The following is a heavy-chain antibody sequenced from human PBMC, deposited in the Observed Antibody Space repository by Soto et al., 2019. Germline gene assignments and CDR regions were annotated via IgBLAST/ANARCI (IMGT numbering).Heavy chain of an antibody. CDR3: ARDYYGSGSPSVGYFDY. J-gene: IGHJ4*02. CDR2: IIPIFGTA. D-gene: IGHD3-10*01. CDR1: GGTFSSYA. Sequence: QVQLVQSGAEVKKPGSSVKVSCKASGGTFSSYAISWVRQAPGQGLEWMGGIIPIFGTANYAQKFQGRVTITADESTSTAYMELSSLRSEDTAVYYCARDYYGSGSPSVGYFDYWGQGPLVTVAS. V-gene: IGHV1-69*01.